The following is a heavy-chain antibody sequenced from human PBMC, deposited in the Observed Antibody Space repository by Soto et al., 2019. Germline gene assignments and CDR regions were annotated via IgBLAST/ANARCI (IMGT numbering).Heavy chain of an antibody. CDR1: GGSFSGYY. CDR3: ARIGRDSRGP. J-gene: IGHJ5*02. Sequence: SETLSLTCAVYGGSFSGYYWSWIRQPPGKGLEWIGEINHSGSTNYNPSLKSRVTISVDTSKNQFSLKLSSVTAADTAVYYCARIGRDSRGPWGQGTLVTVSS. CDR2: INHSGST. D-gene: IGHD6-13*01. V-gene: IGHV4-34*01.